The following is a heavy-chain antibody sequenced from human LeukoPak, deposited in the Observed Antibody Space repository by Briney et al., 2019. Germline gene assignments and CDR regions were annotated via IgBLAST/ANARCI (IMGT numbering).Heavy chain of an antibody. CDR2: IKQDGSEK. D-gene: IGHD3-3*01. Sequence: PGGSLRLSCAASGFTFSSYWMSWVRQAPGKGLEWVANIKQDGSEKYYVDSVKGRFTISRDNAKSSLYLQMNSLRAEDTAVYYCAREAIFGVVIIDYWGQGTLVTVSS. CDR1: GFTFSSYW. V-gene: IGHV3-7*01. CDR3: AREAIFGVVIIDY. J-gene: IGHJ4*02.